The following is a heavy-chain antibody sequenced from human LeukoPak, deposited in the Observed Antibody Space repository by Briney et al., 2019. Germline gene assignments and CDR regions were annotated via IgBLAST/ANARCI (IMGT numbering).Heavy chain of an antibody. V-gene: IGHV3-23*01. D-gene: IGHD2-21*02. CDR2: ISGSGDST. CDR1: GFTFNSYA. CDR3: AKDSGYGAPKGDLFI. Sequence: GGSLRLSCAASGFTFNSYAMRWVRQAPGKGLEWVSTISGSGDSTYYADSVKGRFTISRDNSKNTLYLQMNSLRAEDTAVYYCAKDSGYGAPKGDLFIWGQGTLVTVSS. J-gene: IGHJ4*02.